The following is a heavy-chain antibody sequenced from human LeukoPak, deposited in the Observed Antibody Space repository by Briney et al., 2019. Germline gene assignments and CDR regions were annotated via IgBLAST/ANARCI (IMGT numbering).Heavy chain of an antibody. V-gene: IGHV3-33*01. CDR2: IWYDGSNK. D-gene: IGHD3-9*01. J-gene: IGHJ4*03. Sequence: PGGSLRLSCAASGFTFSSYGMHWVRQAPGKGLEWVAVIWYDGSNKYYADSVKGRFTISRDNSKNTLYLQMNSLRAEDTAVYYCARDRVTIKSYYFDYWGQGTTVTVSS. CDR3: ARDRVTIKSYYFDY. CDR1: GFTFSSYG.